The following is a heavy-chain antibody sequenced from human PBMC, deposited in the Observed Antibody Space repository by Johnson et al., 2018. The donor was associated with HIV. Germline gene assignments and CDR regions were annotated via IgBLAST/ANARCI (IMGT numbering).Heavy chain of an antibody. Sequence: VQLVESGGGLVQPGGSLRLSCAASGFTFSSYAMSWVRQTPGKGLEWVSLISGSIGYADSVKGRFTISRDNAKNSLYLQMNSLRAEDTAWYYCAKDISDILTGGRDAFDGWGQGTMVAVSS. V-gene: IGHV3-9*01. CDR3: AKDISDILTGGRDAFDG. D-gene: IGHD3-9*01. CDR1: GFTFSSYA. J-gene: IGHJ3*01. CDR2: ISGSI.